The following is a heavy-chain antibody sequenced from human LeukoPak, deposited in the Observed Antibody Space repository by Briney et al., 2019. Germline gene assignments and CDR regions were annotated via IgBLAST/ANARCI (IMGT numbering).Heavy chain of an antibody. CDR1: GFTFRHYD. J-gene: IGHJ4*02. CDR3: MKLPTMIIVIDTDFEY. V-gene: IGHV3-23*01. CDR2: INTSGGST. D-gene: IGHD2-21*01. Sequence: QPGGSLRLSCVASGFTFRHYDMSWVRQAPGKGLEWVSSINTSGGSTYYADSLQGRFTISRDNSKNTLHLQMNNVRAEDTALYYCMKLPTMIIVIDTDFEYWGQGAQVTVSS.